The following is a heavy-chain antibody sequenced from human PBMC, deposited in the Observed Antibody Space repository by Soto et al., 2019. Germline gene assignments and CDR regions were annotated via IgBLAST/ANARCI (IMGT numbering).Heavy chain of an antibody. V-gene: IGHV3-23*01. Sequence: PGGSLRLSCAASGFTFSNHAMSWVRQAPGRGLEWVSGISGSGGSTYYADSVKGRFTISRDNSKNTLFLQMNSLRAEDTAVYYCSVSVGGGGQKGGYAFNFWGRGTMVTV. CDR1: GFTFSNHA. J-gene: IGHJ3*01. CDR3: SVSVGGGGQKGGYAFNF. D-gene: IGHD2-15*01. CDR2: ISGSGGST.